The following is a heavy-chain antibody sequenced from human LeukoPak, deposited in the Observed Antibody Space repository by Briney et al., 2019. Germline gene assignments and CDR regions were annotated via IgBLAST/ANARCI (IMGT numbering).Heavy chain of an antibody. V-gene: IGHV3-23*01. D-gene: IGHD6-6*01. CDR2: ISGSGGST. Sequence: GGSLRLSCAASGFTFSSYAMSWARQAPGKGLEWVSAISGSGGSTYYADSVKGRFTISRDNSKNTLYLQMNSLRAEDTAVYYCAKGEYSSSSHYYYYMDVWGKGTTVTVSS. CDR1: GFTFSSYA. CDR3: AKGEYSSSSHYYYYMDV. J-gene: IGHJ6*03.